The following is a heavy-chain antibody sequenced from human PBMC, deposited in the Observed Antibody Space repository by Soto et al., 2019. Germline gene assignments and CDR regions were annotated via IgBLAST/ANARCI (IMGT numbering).Heavy chain of an antibody. V-gene: IGHV3-23*01. D-gene: IGHD2-2*01. CDR2: ISNSGST. CDR1: GFTFRNCA. Sequence: EVQLLESGGGLVQPGGSLRLSCAASGFTFRNCAMNWVRQAPGRGLEWVSTISNSGSTYYADAVKGRFTIFRDISKNTLYLQMSSLRADDTALYYCAKDREGYCSSTSCLYYFDSWGQGTQVTVSS. J-gene: IGHJ4*02. CDR3: AKDREGYCSSTSCLYYFDS.